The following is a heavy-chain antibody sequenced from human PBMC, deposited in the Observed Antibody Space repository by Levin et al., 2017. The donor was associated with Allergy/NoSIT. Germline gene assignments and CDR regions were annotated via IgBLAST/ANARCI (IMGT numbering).Heavy chain of an antibody. CDR2: IFGNSDNI. CDR1: GFTFSVYA. Sequence: EASVKVSCAASGFTFSVYAMGWVRQAPGKGLEWVSTIFGNSDNIYYADSVKGRFTISRDNSRNTLFLQMNSLRAEDTAVYYCAKVPWGAVYWGQGTLVTVPS. D-gene: IGHD1-26*01. CDR3: AKVPWGAVY. V-gene: IGHV3-23*01. J-gene: IGHJ4*02.